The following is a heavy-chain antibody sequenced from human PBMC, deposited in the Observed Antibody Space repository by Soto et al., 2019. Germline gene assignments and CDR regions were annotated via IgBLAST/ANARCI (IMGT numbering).Heavy chain of an antibody. V-gene: IGHV1-69*02. Sequence: SVKVSCKASGYTFSSYTIIWVRQAPGQGLEWMGRIIPILGIANYAQKFQGRVTITADKSTSTAYMELSSLRSEDTAVYYCARVYSSSSGGFDPWGQGTLVTVSS. J-gene: IGHJ5*02. CDR2: IIPILGIA. CDR1: GYTFSSYT. D-gene: IGHD6-6*01. CDR3: ARVYSSSSGGFDP.